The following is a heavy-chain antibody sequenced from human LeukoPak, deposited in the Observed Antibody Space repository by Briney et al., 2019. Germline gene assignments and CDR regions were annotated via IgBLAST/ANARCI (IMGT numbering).Heavy chain of an antibody. CDR2: ISAYNGNT. CDR3: ARDLGHGAAAANNWFDP. V-gene: IGHV1-18*01. J-gene: IGHJ5*02. CDR1: GYTFTSYG. Sequence: GASVKVSCMASGYTFTSYGISWVRQAPGQGLEWMGWISAYNGNTNYAQKLQGRVTMTTDTSTSTAYMELRSLRSDDTAVYYCARDLGHGAAAANNWFDPWGQGTLVTVSS. D-gene: IGHD6-13*01.